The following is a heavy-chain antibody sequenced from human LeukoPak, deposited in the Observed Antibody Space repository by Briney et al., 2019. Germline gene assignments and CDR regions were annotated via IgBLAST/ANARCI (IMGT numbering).Heavy chain of an antibody. J-gene: IGHJ5*02. CDR2: IGTAGDT. CDR1: GFTFSSHD. V-gene: IGHV3-13*01. D-gene: IGHD1-26*01. CDR3: AREDQWDLRFDP. Sequence: GGSLRLSCAASGFTFSSHDMHWVRQATGKGLEWVSAIGTAGDTYYPGSVKGRFTISRENAKNSLYLQMNSLRAEDTAVYYCAREDQWDLRFDPWGQGTLVTVSS.